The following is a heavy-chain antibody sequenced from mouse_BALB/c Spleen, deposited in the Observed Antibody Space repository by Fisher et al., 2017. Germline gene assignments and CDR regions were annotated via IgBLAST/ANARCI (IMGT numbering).Heavy chain of an antibody. J-gene: IGHJ4*01. Sequence: RFTISRDNPKNTLFLQMTSLRSEDTAMYYCARDPYAMDYWGQGTSVTVSS. V-gene: IGHV5-17*02. CDR3: ARDPYAMDY.